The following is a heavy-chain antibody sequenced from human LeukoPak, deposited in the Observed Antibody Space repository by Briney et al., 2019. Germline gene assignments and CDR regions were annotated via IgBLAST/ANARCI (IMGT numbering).Heavy chain of an antibody. CDR3: ARDINGYYYDSHGYYPTDL. CDR2: ISVYNGNT. V-gene: IGHV1-18*01. D-gene: IGHD3-22*01. Sequence: ASVKVSCKASGYVFTSYGISWVRQAPGQGLEWMGWISVYNGNTNYPQRPQGRVTMTTETSPTTAYMELRSLRSDDTAVYYCARDINGYYYDSHGYYPTDLWGQGTLVTVSS. J-gene: IGHJ5*02. CDR1: GYVFTSYG.